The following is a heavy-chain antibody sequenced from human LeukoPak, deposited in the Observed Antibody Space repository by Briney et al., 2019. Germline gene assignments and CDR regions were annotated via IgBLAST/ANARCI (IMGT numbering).Heavy chain of an antibody. D-gene: IGHD6-19*01. CDR3: AKQSSGWYRDYFDY. CDR1: GFTFSSYA. J-gene: IGHJ4*02. V-gene: IGHV3-23*01. CDR2: ISGSGGST. Sequence: GGFLRLSCAASGFTFSSYAMSWVRQAPGKGLEWVSAISGSGGSTYYADSVRGRFTISRDNSKNTLYLQMNSLRAEDTAVYYCAKQSSGWYRDYFDYWGQGTLVTVSS.